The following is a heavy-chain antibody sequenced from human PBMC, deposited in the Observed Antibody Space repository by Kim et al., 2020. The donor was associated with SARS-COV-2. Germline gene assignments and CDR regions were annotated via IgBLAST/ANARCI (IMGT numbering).Heavy chain of an antibody. CDR1: GGSISSSSYY. V-gene: IGHV4-39*07. Sequence: SETLSLTCTVSGGSISSSSYYWGWIRQPPGKGLEWIGSIYYSGSTYYNPSLKSRVTISVDTSKNQFSLKLSSVTAADTAVYYCARDPYYDSSGYYYPPRPIDYWGQGTLVTVSS. J-gene: IGHJ4*02. CDR3: ARDPYYDSSGYYYPPRPIDY. CDR2: IYYSGST. D-gene: IGHD3-22*01.